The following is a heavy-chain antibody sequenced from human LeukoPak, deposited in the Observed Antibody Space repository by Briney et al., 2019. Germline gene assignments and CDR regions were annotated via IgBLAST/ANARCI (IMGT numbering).Heavy chain of an antibody. V-gene: IGHV4-39*01. J-gene: IGHJ4*02. CDR2: IYYSGST. CDR3: ARGRHYYDSSGYFSGSYFDY. D-gene: IGHD3-22*01. CDR1: GGSISSSSYY. Sequence: SETLSLTCTVSGGSISSSSYYWGWIRQPPGKGLEWIGSIYYSGSTYYNPSLKSRVTISVDTSKNRFSLKLSSVTAADTAVYYCARGRHYYDSSGYFSGSYFDYWGQGTLVTVSS.